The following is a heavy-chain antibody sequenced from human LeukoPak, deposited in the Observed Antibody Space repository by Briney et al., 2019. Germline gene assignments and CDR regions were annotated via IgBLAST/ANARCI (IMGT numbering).Heavy chain of an antibody. D-gene: IGHD1-14*01. CDR3: AKDLRYNTSSDGYFDY. CDR2: ITSSGGIT. V-gene: IGHV3-23*01. J-gene: IGHJ4*02. CDR1: GFTFNIYV. Sequence: GGSLRLSCAASGFTFNIYVMSWVRQAPGKGLEWLSFITSSGGITSYADSVKGRFTISRDNSKNTVYLQMNSLRAEDTAVYYCAKDLRYNTSSDGYFDYWGQGAQVTVSS.